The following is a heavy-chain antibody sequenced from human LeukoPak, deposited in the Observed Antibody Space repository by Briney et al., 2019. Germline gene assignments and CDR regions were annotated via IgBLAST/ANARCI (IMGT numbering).Heavy chain of an antibody. CDR1: GFTFSSYA. V-gene: IGHV3-30*04. Sequence: PGGSPRLSCAASGFTFSSYAMHWVRQAPGKGLEWVAVISYDGSNKYYADSVEGRFTISRDNSKNTLYLQMNSLRAEDTAVYYCASTELGIFDYWGQGTLVTVSS. D-gene: IGHD7-27*01. CDR2: ISYDGSNK. CDR3: ASTELGIFDY. J-gene: IGHJ4*02.